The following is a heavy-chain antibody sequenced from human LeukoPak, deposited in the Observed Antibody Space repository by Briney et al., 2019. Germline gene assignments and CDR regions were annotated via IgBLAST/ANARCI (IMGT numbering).Heavy chain of an antibody. CDR2: IYSGGST. CDR3: LSSYFGSGDY. V-gene: IGHV3-66*01. CDR1: GFTVSSNY. D-gene: IGHD3-10*01. J-gene: IGHJ4*02. Sequence: GGSLRLSCAASGFTVSSNYMSWVRQAPGQGLEWVSVIYSGGSTYYADSVKGRFTISRDNSKNTLYLQMNILRAEDTAVYYCLSSYFGSGDYWGQGTLVTVSP.